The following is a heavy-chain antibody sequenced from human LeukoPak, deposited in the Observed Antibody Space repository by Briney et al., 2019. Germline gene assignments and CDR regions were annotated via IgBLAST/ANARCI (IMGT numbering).Heavy chain of an antibody. CDR1: GGSISSNNYY. J-gene: IGHJ4*02. D-gene: IGHD3-10*01. Sequence: SETLSLTCTVSGGSISSNNYYWGWIRQPPGKGLEWIGEINHSGSTNYNPSLKSRVTISVDTSKNQFSLKLSSVTAADTAVYYCARGHFAYYYGSGSLVYWGQGTLVTVSS. CDR2: INHSGST. V-gene: IGHV4-39*07. CDR3: ARGHFAYYYGSGSLVY.